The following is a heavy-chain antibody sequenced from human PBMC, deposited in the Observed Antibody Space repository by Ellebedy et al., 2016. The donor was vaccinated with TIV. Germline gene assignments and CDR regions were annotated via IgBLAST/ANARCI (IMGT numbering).Heavy chain of an antibody. CDR1: GFTFSSYS. CDR3: GRDDRYGLDV. J-gene: IGHJ6*02. Sequence: GESLKISCAASGFTFSSYSMNWVRQAPGKGLEWVSSISSSTSDIHYADSVKGRFTISRDNAKDTVYLQMNSLRAEDTAVYYCGRDDRYGLDVWGQGTTVIVSS. V-gene: IGHV3-21*01. CDR2: ISSSTSDI.